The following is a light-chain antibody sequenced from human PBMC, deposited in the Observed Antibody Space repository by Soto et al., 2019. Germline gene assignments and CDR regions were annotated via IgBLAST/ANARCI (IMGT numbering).Light chain of an antibody. J-gene: IGKJ2*01. CDR2: GAS. V-gene: IGKV3-20*01. CDR1: QSVSSSY. CDR3: QQYGSSTYT. Sequence: EIVLTQSPGTLSLSPGERATLSCRASQSVSSSYLAWYQQKPGQAPRLLIYGASSKATGIPDKFSGSGSGTDFTNTISRLEPEDFAVYYCQQYGSSTYTFGQGTKLEIK.